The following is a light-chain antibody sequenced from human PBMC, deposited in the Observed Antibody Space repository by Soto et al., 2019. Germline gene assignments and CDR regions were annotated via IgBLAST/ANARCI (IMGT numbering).Light chain of an antibody. Sequence: EIVLTQSPGTLSLSPGERATLSCRASQSISSCYLAWYQQRPGQAPRLVIDGASSRATGIPDRFSGSGSGTDFTLTITRLEPEDFALYYCQQYGRSVTFGGGTKVDIK. CDR2: GAS. V-gene: IGKV3-20*01. J-gene: IGKJ4*01. CDR3: QQYGRSVT. CDR1: QSISSCY.